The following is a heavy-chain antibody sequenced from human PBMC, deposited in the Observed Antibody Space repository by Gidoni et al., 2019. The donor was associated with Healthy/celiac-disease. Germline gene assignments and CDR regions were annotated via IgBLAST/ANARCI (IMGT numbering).Heavy chain of an antibody. CDR3: ARACGGDCYPPSYAFDF. V-gene: IGHV4-34*01. D-gene: IGHD2-21*02. J-gene: IGHJ3*01. CDR2: INQSGIT. CDR1: GGSFNGYY. Sequence: QVQLQQWGAGLLKPAETLSLTCALSGGSFNGYYWSWIRQPPGKGLEWIGEINQSGITNYKSSLKSRVTISADTSKNQVSLKLSSVTAADTAMYYCARACGGDCYPPSYAFDFWGQGTMVVVSP.